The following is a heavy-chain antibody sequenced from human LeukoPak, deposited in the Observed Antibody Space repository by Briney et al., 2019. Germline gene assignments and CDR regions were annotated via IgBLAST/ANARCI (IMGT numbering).Heavy chain of an antibody. V-gene: IGHV3-30*18. Sequence: GGSLRLSCAASGFTFSSYGMHWVRQAPGKGLEWVAVISFDGRNTYYADSVKGRFTISRDDSKNTLYLQMNSLRADDTAVYYCAKGGVATVDYLDYWGQGTLVTVSS. CDR2: ISFDGRNT. CDR3: AKGGVATVDYLDY. J-gene: IGHJ4*02. CDR1: GFTFSSYG. D-gene: IGHD5-12*01.